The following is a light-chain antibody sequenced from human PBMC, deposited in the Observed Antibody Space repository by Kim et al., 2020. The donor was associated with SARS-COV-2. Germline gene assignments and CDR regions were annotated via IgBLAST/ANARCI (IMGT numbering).Light chain of an antibody. Sequence: GKTARITCGGNNIASKSVHWYQQKPGQAPVLVIYYDSDRPSGIPERFSGSNSGNTATLTISRVEAGDEADYYCQVWDSSSDHPSYVFGTGTKVTVL. CDR3: QVWDSSSDHPSYV. CDR2: YDS. J-gene: IGLJ1*01. V-gene: IGLV3-21*04. CDR1: NIASKS.